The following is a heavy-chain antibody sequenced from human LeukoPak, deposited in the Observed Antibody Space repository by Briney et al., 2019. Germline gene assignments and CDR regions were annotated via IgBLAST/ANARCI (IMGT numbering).Heavy chain of an antibody. CDR2: ISYDGSNK. CDR3: AREVVVVAATPADFDY. J-gene: IGHJ4*02. D-gene: IGHD2-15*01. V-gene: IGHV3-30-3*01. CDR1: GFTFSSYA. Sequence: PGGSLRLSCAASGFTFSSYAMHWVRQAPGKGLEWVAVISYDGSNKYYADSVKGRFTISRDNSKNTLYLQMNSLRAEDTAVYYCAREVVVVAATPADFDYWGQGTLVTVSS.